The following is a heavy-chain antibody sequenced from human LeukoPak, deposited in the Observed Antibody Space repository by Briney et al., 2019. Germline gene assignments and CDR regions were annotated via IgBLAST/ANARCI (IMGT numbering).Heavy chain of an antibody. J-gene: IGHJ4*02. CDR1: GGSIISYY. D-gene: IGHD3-9*01. Sequence: SSETLSLTCTVSGGSIISYYWSWIRQPPGKGLEWIGYIYYSGNTNYNPSLKSRVTISVDTSKNHFSLKLSSVTAADTAVYYCARHATSGYGPFDYWGQGTLVTVSS. CDR2: IYYSGNT. CDR3: ARHATSGYGPFDY. V-gene: IGHV4-59*08.